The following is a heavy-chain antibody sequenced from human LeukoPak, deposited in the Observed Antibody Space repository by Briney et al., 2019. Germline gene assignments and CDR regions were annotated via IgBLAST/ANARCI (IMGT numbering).Heavy chain of an antibody. CDR2: IYYSGST. D-gene: IGHD5-12*01. J-gene: IGHJ4*02. Sequence: PSETLSLTCTVSGGSISSSSYYWGWIRQPPGKGLEWIVSIYYSGSTYYNPSLKSRVTISVDTSKNQFSLKLSSVTAADTAVYYCARVTADIVATSDVFYFDYWGQGTLVTVSS. V-gene: IGHV4-39*01. CDR3: ARVTADIVATSDVFYFDY. CDR1: GGSISSSSYY.